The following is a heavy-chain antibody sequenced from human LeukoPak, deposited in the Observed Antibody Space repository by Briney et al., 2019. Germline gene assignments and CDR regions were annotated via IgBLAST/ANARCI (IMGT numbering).Heavy chain of an antibody. V-gene: IGHV4-34*01. CDR2: INHSGST. D-gene: IGHD3-9*01. CDR1: SGSFSGYY. J-gene: IGHJ5*02. Sequence: SETLSLTCAVYSGSFSGYYWSWIRQPPGKGLEWIGEINHSGSTNYNPSLKSRVTISVDTSKNQFSLKLSSVTAADTAVYYCARGRPGYFDWVPNWFDPWGQGTLVTVSS. CDR3: ARGRPGYFDWVPNWFDP.